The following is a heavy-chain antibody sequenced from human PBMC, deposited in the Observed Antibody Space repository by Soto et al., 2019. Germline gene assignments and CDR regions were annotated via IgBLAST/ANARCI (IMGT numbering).Heavy chain of an antibody. V-gene: IGHV3-30-3*01. J-gene: IGHJ1*01. CDR2: ISYDGSNK. CDR1: GITFSSYA. D-gene: IGHD6-13*01. Sequence: GGSLRLSCAASGITFSSYAMHWVRQAPGKGLERVAVISYDGSNKYYADSVKGRFTISRDNSKNTLYLQMNSLTAEDTALYYCARGGTIAASGTEYFQRWGQGTLVTVSS. CDR3: ARGGTIAASGTEYFQR.